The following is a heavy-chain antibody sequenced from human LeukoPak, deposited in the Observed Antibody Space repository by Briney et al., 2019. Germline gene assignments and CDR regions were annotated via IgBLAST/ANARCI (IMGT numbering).Heavy chain of an antibody. V-gene: IGHV1-2*02. J-gene: IGHJ5*01. Sequence: GASVKVSCKASGYTFTSYGISWVRQAPGQGLEWMGWINPESGVTKYVQKFQGRVTMTRDSSISTAYMELSRLRSDDSAVFYCARQADNNWFDSWGQGTLVTVSS. CDR3: ARQADNNWFDS. D-gene: IGHD2-15*01. CDR1: GYTFTSYG. CDR2: INPESGVT.